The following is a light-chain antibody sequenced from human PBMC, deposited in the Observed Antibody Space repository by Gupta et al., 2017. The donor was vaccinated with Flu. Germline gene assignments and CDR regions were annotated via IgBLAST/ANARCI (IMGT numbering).Light chain of an antibody. CDR2: RHT. CDR3: QAWDSSTVI. CDR1: KLGDKF. J-gene: IGLJ2*01. Sequence: SYELTQSPSMSVSPGQTASISCSGDKLGDKFACWYQQKPGQSPVLVIYRHTRRPSGIPERFSGSISGDTATLTISGTQAMDEADYFCQAWDSSTVIFGGGTKLTVL. V-gene: IGLV3-1*01.